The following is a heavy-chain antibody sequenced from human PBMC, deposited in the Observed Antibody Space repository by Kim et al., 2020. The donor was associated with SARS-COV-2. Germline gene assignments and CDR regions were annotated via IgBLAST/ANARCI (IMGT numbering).Heavy chain of an antibody. J-gene: IGHJ5*02. CDR3: VRGRPSRQLEGGGWFDP. CDR1: GGSISSSSYS. Sequence: SETLSLTCTVSGGSISSSSYSWGWIRQPPGKGLERIGTIYYSGSTYYNPSLTSRVTISVDTSKNQFSLRLTSVTAADTAVYYCVRGRPSRQLEGGGWFDPWGQGTLVTVSS. D-gene: IGHD6-13*01. V-gene: IGHV4-39*07. CDR2: IYYSGST.